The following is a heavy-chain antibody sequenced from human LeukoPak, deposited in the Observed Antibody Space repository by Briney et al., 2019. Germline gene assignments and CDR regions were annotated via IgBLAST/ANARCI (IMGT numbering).Heavy chain of an antibody. CDR3: ARVGYYNVNYFDY. Sequence: PGRSLRLSCAASGFTFSSYGMHWVRQAPGKGLEWVAVISYDGSDKFYADSVKGQFTISRDNSKNTLYLQMNSLRPEDTAVYYCARVGYYNVNYFDYWGQGTLVTVSS. V-gene: IGHV3-30*03. CDR2: ISYDGSDK. D-gene: IGHD3-9*01. CDR1: GFTFSSYG. J-gene: IGHJ4*02.